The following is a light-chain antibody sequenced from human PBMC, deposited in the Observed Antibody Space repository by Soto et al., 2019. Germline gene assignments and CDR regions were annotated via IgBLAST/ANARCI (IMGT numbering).Light chain of an antibody. J-gene: IGLJ1*01. Sequence: QSVLTQPPSASGSPGQSVAISCTGTSSDIGGYNYVSCYQQHPGKAPKLMIYAVNKRPSGVPDRFSGSKSGNTASLTVSGLQAEDEADYYCSSYAGSSNVFGTGTKVTVL. V-gene: IGLV2-8*01. CDR2: AVN. CDR3: SSYAGSSNV. CDR1: SSDIGGYNY.